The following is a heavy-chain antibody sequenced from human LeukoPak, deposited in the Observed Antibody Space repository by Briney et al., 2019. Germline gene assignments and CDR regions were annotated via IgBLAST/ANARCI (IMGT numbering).Heavy chain of an antibody. D-gene: IGHD5-18*01. CDR2: IYTSGST. V-gene: IGHV4-4*07. CDR1: GGSISSYY. J-gene: IGHJ3*02. CDR3: ARGNVYGYSSDAFDI. Sequence: PSETLSLTCTVSGGSISSYYWSWIRQPAGKGLEWIGRIYTSGSTNYNPSLKSRVTMSVDTSKNQFSLKLSSVTAADTAVYYCARGNVYGYSSDAFDIWGQGTMVTVSS.